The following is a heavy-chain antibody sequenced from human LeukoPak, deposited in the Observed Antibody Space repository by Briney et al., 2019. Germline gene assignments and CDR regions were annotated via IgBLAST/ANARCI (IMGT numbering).Heavy chain of an antibody. CDR1: GFTFSSYG. V-gene: IGHV3-23*01. D-gene: IGHD6-19*01. J-gene: IGHJ4*02. CDR3: AKGRGIAVAGTSLRADY. Sequence: GGSLRLSCAASGFTFSSYGMSWVRQAPGKGLEWVSAISGSGGSTYYVDSVKGRFTISRDNSKNTLYLQMNSLRVEDTAVYYCAKGRGIAVAGTSLRADYWGQGTLVTVSS. CDR2: ISGSGGST.